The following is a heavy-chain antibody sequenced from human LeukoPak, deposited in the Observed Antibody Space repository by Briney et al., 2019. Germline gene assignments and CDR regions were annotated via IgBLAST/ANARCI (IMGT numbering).Heavy chain of an antibody. CDR1: GYTFNTFD. Sequence: ASVKVSCKASGYTFNTFDINWVRQATGQGPEWMGWVNPYNDKTVYAPKFQGRVSISSNNSINTAYMEFSGLKSDDTAVYYCARGRRLRGVASRPIYYYYYMDVWGGGTTVTVPS. CDR3: ARGRRLRGVASRPIYYYYYMDV. D-gene: IGHD3-10*01. V-gene: IGHV1-8*03. CDR2: VNPYNDKT. J-gene: IGHJ6*03.